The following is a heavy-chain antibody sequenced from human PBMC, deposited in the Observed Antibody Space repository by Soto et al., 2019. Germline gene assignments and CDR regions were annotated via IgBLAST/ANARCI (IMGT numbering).Heavy chain of an antibody. CDR3: LANGYSTSWSPRDY. CDR2: IYYSGST. Sequence: QVQLQESGPGLVKPSQTLSLTCTVSGGSISSGGYYWSWIRQHPGKGLEWIGYIYYSGSTYYNPSLKSRVTISVDTSNNQFFLNLLSVTASVTAVYYCLANGYSTSWSPRDYWGQGTLVTVSA. CDR1: GGSISSGGYY. V-gene: IGHV4-31*03. D-gene: IGHD6-13*01. J-gene: IGHJ4*02.